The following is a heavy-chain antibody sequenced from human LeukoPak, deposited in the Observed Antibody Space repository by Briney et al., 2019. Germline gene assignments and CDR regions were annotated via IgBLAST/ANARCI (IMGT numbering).Heavy chain of an antibody. CDR1: GFTFSSYS. Sequence: GGSLRLSCAASGFTFSSYSMNWVRQAPGKGLEWVSSISSSSRYIYYADSVKGRFTISRDNAKNSLYLQMNSLRAEDTAVYYCARDDRSVLGAFDIWGQGTMVTVSS. J-gene: IGHJ3*02. CDR3: ARDDRSVLGAFDI. CDR2: ISSSSRYI. V-gene: IGHV3-21*01. D-gene: IGHD5/OR15-5a*01.